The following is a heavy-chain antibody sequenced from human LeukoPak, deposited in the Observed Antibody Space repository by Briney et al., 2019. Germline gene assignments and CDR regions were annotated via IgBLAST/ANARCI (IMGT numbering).Heavy chain of an antibody. V-gene: IGHV4-38-2*02. CDR2: IYHSGST. J-gene: IGHJ6*03. D-gene: IGHD6-19*01. CDR1: GYSISSGYY. CDR3: AGGGLAGQPYYYYYMDV. Sequence: SETLSLTCTVSGYSISSGYYWGWIWQPPGKGLEWIGSIYHSGSTYYNPSLKSRVTISVDTSKNQFSLKLSSVTAADTAVYYCAGGGLAGQPYYYYYMDVWGKGTTVTVSS.